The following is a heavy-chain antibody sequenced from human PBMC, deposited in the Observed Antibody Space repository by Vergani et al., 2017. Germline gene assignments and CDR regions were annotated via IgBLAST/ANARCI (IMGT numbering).Heavy chain of an antibody. Sequence: QVQLVQSGAEVKKPGASVKVSCKASGYTFTSYGISWVRQAPGQGLEWMGWISAYNGNTNYAQKLQGRVTMTTDTSTSTAYMELRSLRSDDTAVYYSARDSYSSSSSYYYGMDVWGQGTTVTVSS. CDR1: GYTFTSYG. V-gene: IGHV1-18*04. D-gene: IGHD6-6*01. J-gene: IGHJ6*02. CDR2: ISAYNGNT. CDR3: ARDSYSSSSSYYYGMDV.